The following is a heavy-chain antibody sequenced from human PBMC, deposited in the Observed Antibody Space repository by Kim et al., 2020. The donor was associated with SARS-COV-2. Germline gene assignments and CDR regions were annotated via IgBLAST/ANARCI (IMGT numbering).Heavy chain of an antibody. D-gene: IGHD2-15*01. CDR3: ARDGIYCSGGCCYETDFDY. Sequence: ASVKVSCKASGYTFTSYYMHWVQQAPGQGLEWMGIINPSGGSTSYAQKFQGRVTMTRDTSTSTVYMELSSLRSEDTAVYYCARDGIYCSGGCCYETDFDYWGQGTLVTVSS. J-gene: IGHJ4*02. V-gene: IGHV1-46*01. CDR2: INPSGGST. CDR1: GYTFTSYY.